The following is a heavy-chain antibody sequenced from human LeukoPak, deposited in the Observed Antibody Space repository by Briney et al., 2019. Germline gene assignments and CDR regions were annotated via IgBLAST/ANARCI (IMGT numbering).Heavy chain of an antibody. J-gene: IGHJ4*02. Sequence: GGSLRLSCTASGFTFSSYAMHWVRQAPGKGLEWVAVISYDGSNKYYADSVKGRFTISRDNSKNTLYLQMNILRAEDAAVYYCARGHYYGSGLHLDYWGQGTLVTVSS. V-gene: IGHV3-30*04. CDR3: ARGHYYGSGLHLDY. CDR1: GFTFSSYA. CDR2: ISYDGSNK. D-gene: IGHD3-10*01.